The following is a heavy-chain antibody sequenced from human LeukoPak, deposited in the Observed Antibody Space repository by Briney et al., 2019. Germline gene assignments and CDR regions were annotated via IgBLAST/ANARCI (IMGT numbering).Heavy chain of an antibody. V-gene: IGHV5-51*01. Sequence: GESLKISCKGSGYSVTSDWIGWVRQMPGKGLEWMGNIYPGDSDTRYSPSFQGQVAISADKSINSAYLQWTSLKASDTAIYYCARRARSWEYFDYWGQGTLVIVSS. J-gene: IGHJ4*02. CDR2: IYPGDSDT. CDR3: ARRARSWEYFDY. CDR1: GYSVTSDW. D-gene: IGHD6-13*01.